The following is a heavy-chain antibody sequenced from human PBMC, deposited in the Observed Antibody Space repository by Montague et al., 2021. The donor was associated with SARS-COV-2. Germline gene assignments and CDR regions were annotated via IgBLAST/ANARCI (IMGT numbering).Heavy chain of an antibody. CDR3: ARHMGRVLVSVAGANWFDP. CDR1: GASISTSTDY. V-gene: IGHV4-39*07. Sequence: SETLSLTCSVSGASISTSTDYWAWIRQPPGKGLEWVGSFSYSDSTYYNPSLRSRVTISVDSTKNQFSLKLNSVTAADTAIYYCARHMGRVLVSVAGANWFDPWGQGTLVTVSS. D-gene: IGHD5/OR15-5a*01. J-gene: IGHJ5*02. CDR2: FSYSDST.